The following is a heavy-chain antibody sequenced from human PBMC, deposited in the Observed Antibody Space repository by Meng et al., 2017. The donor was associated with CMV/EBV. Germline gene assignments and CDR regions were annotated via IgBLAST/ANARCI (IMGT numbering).Heavy chain of an antibody. CDR2: INSDGSST. CDR3: ARGGANMVRGLLDWFDP. Sequence: AGSLRLSCAASGFTFSSYWMHWVRQAPGKGLVWVSRINSDGSSTSYADSVKGRFTISRDNAKNTLYLQMNSLRAEDTAVYYCARGGANMVRGLLDWFDPWGQGTLVTVSS. V-gene: IGHV3-74*01. J-gene: IGHJ5*02. CDR1: GFTFSSYW. D-gene: IGHD3-10*01.